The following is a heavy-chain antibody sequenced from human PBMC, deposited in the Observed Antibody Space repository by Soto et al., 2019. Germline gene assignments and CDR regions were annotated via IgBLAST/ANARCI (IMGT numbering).Heavy chain of an antibody. CDR2: INPNSGRT. J-gene: IGHJ6*03. D-gene: IGHD2-15*01. Sequence: QVQLVQSGAEVQNPGASVKVSCKASGYAVSQLYIHWVRQAPGQGLEWMGWINPNSGRTKFAQNFQGWVTMTRDTSIKTVYMELSGLRSDATAVYYCARESGGTTATLDYYYFYMDVWGKGTTVTVSS. V-gene: IGHV1-2*04. CDR1: GYAVSQLY. CDR3: ARESGGTTATLDYYYFYMDV.